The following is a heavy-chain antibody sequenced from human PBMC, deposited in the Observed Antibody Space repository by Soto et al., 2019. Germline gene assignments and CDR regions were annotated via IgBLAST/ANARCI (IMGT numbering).Heavy chain of an antibody. V-gene: IGHV4-59*01. Sequence: SETLSLTCTVSGGSISSYYWSWIRQPPGKGLEWIGYIYYSGSTNYNPSLKSRVTISVDTSKNQFSLKLSSVTAADTAVYYCARDHIVVVPAATDYYYYGMDVWGQGTTVTVSS. D-gene: IGHD2-2*01. CDR2: IYYSGST. CDR1: GGSISSYY. CDR3: ARDHIVVVPAATDYYYYGMDV. J-gene: IGHJ6*02.